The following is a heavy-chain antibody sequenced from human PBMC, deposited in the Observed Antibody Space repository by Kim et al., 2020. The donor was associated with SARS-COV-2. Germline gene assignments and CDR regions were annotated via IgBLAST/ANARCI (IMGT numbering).Heavy chain of an antibody. D-gene: IGHD3-10*01. Sequence: ASVKVSCKASGYTFTSYAMNWVRQAPGQGLEWMGWINTNTGNPTYAQGFTGRFVLSLDTSVSTAYLQISSLQAVDTAVYFCARSKGGFGGNNHFYYGMDVWGQGTTVTVSS. CDR2: INTNTGNP. J-gene: IGHJ6*02. V-gene: IGHV7-4-1*02. CDR1: GYTFTSYA. CDR3: ARSKGGFGGNNHFYYGMDV.